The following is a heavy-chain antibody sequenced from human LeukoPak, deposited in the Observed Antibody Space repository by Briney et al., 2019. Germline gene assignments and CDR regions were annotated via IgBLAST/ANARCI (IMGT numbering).Heavy chain of an antibody. CDR2: ISGSGGST. J-gene: IGHJ4*02. CDR3: AKHSSGWYRSFDY. Sequence: GGSLRLSCAASGFTFSSYAMSWVRQAPGKGLEWVSAISGSGGSTYYAYAVRGRFNISRDNSKNTLYLQMNSLRAEETAVYYCAKHSSGWYRSFDYWGQGTLVTVSS. V-gene: IGHV3-23*01. CDR1: GFTFSSYA. D-gene: IGHD6-19*01.